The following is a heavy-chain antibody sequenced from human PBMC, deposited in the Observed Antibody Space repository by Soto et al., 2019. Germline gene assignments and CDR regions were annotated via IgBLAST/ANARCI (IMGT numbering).Heavy chain of an antibody. J-gene: IGHJ4*02. CDR1: GFTFSTYA. CDR3: AKGATSSWYGGHFDC. CDR2: ISGSGGST. D-gene: IGHD6-13*01. V-gene: IGHV3-23*01. Sequence: EVQLLESGGGLVQPGGSLRLSCAASGFTFSTYAMNWVRQAPGKGLEWVSAISGSGGSTYYADSVKGRFTISRDNSKNTLYLQMHSLRAEDTAVYYCAKGATSSWYGGHFDCWGQGTLVTVSS.